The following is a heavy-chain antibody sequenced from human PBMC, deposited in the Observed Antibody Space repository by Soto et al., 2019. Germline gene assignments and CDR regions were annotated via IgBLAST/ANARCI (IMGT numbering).Heavy chain of an antibody. D-gene: IGHD3-10*01. CDR1: RFTFSSYA. Sequence: CAASRFTFSSYAMSWVRQAPGKGLEWVSAISGSGGSTYYADSVKGRFTISRDNSKNTLYLQMNSLRAEDTAVYYCVKNGEFIMVXXXWXQXTLATVPP. CDR2: ISGSGGST. CDR3: VKNGEFIMVXXX. V-gene: IGHV3-23*01. J-gene: IGHJ4*02.